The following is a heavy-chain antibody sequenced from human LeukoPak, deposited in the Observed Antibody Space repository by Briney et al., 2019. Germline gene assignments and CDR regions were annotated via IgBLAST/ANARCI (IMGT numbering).Heavy chain of an antibody. J-gene: IGHJ4*02. CDR3: VVPLSFDY. V-gene: IGHV3-21*01. Sequence: GGSLGLSCAASGFTFSSYNMNWVRQAPGKGLEWISSISGRSNYIYYADSVKGRFTISRDNAKNSVYLQMSSLRADDTAVYYCVVPLSFDYWGQGTLVTVSS. CDR2: ISGRSNYI. CDR1: GFTFSSYN.